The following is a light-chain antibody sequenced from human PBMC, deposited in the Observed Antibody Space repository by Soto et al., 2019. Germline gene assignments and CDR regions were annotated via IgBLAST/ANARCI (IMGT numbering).Light chain of an antibody. CDR2: AAS. CDR3: QKYNSAPRSIT. V-gene: IGKV1-27*01. Sequence: DIQMTQSPSSLSASVGDRVTITCRASQGISNYLAWYQQKPGKVPKLLIYAASTLQSGVPSRFSGSGSGTDFTLTISSLQPEDVATYYCQKYNSAPRSITFGQGTRLAIK. CDR1: QGISNY. J-gene: IGKJ5*01.